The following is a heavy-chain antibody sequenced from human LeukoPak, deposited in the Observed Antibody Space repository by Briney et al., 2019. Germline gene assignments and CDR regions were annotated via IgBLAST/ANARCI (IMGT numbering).Heavy chain of an antibody. D-gene: IGHD3-22*01. CDR1: GGSISSGNFY. J-gene: IGHJ3*02. CDR2: INHSGST. CDR3: ARNYYDSSGYYYVGAFDI. Sequence: PSETLSLTCTVSGGSISSGNFYWGWIRQPPGKGLEWIGEINHSGSTNYNPSLKSRVTISVDTSKNQFSLKLSSVTAADTAVYYCARNYYDSSGYYYVGAFDIWGQGTMVTVSS. V-gene: IGHV4-39*07.